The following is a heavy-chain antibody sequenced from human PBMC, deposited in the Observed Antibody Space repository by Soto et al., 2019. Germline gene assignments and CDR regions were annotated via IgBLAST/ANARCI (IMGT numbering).Heavy chain of an antibody. CDR1: GFTFDDYA. D-gene: IGHD3-10*01. V-gene: IGHV3-9*01. CDR2: ISWNSGSI. J-gene: IGHJ6*03. Sequence: GGSLRLSCAASGFTFDDYAMHWVRQAPGKGLEWVSGISWNSGSIGYADSVKGRFTISRDNAKNSLYLQMNSLRAEDTALYYCAKGSITGNYYYYYMDVWGKGTTVTVSS. CDR3: AKGSITGNYYYYYMDV.